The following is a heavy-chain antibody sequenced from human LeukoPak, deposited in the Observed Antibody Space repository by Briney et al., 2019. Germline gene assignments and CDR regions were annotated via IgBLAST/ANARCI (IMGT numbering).Heavy chain of an antibody. CDR1: GFTFSNYA. V-gene: IGHV3-23*01. CDR2: IGGGGDTT. CDR3: AKLYYDFCTGYGYYFDY. J-gene: IGHJ4*02. Sequence: PGGSLRLSCAGSGFTFSNYAMNWVRQAPGKGLEWVSAIGGGGDTTHYADSVKGRFTISRDNSKKMLYLQMNSLRAEDTAIYYCAKLYYDFCTGYGYYFDYWGQGILVTVSS. D-gene: IGHD3-3*01.